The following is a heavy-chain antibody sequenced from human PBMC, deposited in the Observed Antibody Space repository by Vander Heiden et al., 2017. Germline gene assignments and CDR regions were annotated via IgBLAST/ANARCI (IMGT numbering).Heavy chain of an antibody. V-gene: IGHV3-15*07. D-gene: IGHD3-10*01. Sequence: EVQLVESGGGLVKPGGSLRLSCAASGFTFSNAWMNWVRQAPGKGLEWVGRIKSKTDGGTTDYAAPVKGRFTISRDDSKNTLYLQMNSLKTEDTAVYYCTTPLYGARPYLFDYWGQGTLVTVSS. J-gene: IGHJ4*02. CDR2: IKSKTDGGTT. CDR3: TTPLYGARPYLFDY. CDR1: GFTFSNAW.